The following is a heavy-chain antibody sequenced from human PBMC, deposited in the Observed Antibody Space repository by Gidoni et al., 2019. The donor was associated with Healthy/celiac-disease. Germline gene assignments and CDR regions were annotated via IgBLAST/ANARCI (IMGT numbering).Heavy chain of an antibody. CDR1: GGSISSYY. D-gene: IGHD4-17*01. J-gene: IGHJ4*02. CDR3: ARDPTIRDYAGEDDY. Sequence: QVQLQESGPGLVKPSETLSLTCTVSGGSISSYYWSWIRQPAGKGVEWIGRIYTSGSTNYNPSLKSRVTMSVDTYKNQFSLKLSSVTAADTAVYYCARDPTIRDYAGEDDYWGQGTLVTVSS. V-gene: IGHV4-4*07. CDR2: IYTSGST.